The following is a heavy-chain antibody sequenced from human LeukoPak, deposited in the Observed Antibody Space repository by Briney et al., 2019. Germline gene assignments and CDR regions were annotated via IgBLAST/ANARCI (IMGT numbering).Heavy chain of an antibody. CDR2: IYSGGST. Sequence: PGGSLRLSCAASGFTVGSNYMSWVRQAPGKGLEWVSVIYSGGSTYYADSVKGRFTISRDNSKNTLYLQMNSLRAEDTAVYYCARSDPQQLVVDYWGQGTLVTVSS. CDR1: GFTVGSNY. J-gene: IGHJ4*02. CDR3: ARSDPQQLVVDY. V-gene: IGHV3-66*01. D-gene: IGHD6-13*01.